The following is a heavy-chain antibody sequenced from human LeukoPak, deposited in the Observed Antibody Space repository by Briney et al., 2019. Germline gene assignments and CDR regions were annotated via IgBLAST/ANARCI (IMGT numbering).Heavy chain of an antibody. J-gene: IGHJ4*02. CDR3: ARVFKEYYFDY. V-gene: IGHV1-18*04. Sequence: ASVTVSCKASGYTFNSSYMHWARQAPGQGLEWMGWISAYNGNTNYAQKLQGRVTMTTDTSTSTAYMELRSLRSDDTAAYYCARVFKEYYFDYWGQGTLVTVSS. CDR1: GYTFNSSY. CDR2: ISAYNGNT. D-gene: IGHD3-10*01.